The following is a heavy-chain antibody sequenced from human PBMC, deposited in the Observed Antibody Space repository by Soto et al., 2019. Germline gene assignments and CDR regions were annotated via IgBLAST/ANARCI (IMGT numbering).Heavy chain of an antibody. CDR3: ARRSDCTTTRCYFGWFDP. CDR2: IYYSGST. Sequence: SETLSLTCTVSGGTIATGNYYWGWIRQPPGKGLEWIGSIYYSGSTYYNPSLKSRVTISVDTSKNQFSLKLNSVTAADTSVYYCARRSDCTTTRCYFGWFDPWGQGTLVTVSS. CDR1: GGTIATGNYY. D-gene: IGHD2-2*01. V-gene: IGHV4-39*01. J-gene: IGHJ5*02.